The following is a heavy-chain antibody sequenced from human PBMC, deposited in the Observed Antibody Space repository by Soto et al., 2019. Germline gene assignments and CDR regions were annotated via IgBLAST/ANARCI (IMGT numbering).Heavy chain of an antibody. V-gene: IGHV1-18*01. CDR2: ISTYDGNP. CDR3: SSENTFSRGDFYYYMDV. J-gene: IGHJ6*03. CDR1: GYTFNNYA. Sequence: GASVKVSCKASGYTFNNYAINWVRQAPGQRLEWMGWISTYDGNPKYAQILQGRLTLTTDSSTGTAYMELRSLRSDDTAVYYCSSENTFSRGDFYYYMDVWGKGTTVTVSS.